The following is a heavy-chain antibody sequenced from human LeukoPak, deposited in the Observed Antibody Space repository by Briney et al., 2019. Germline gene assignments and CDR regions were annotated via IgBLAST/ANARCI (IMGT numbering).Heavy chain of an antibody. J-gene: IGHJ5*02. Sequence: LETLFLTCAFYGWSFRGYYRGWIRPPPGEGLGWIGEINHSGSTNYNPSLKSRVTISVDTSKNQFPLKLSSVTAADTAVYYCARGLNWGSNWFDPWGQGTLVTVSS. CDR3: ARGLNWGSNWFDP. D-gene: IGHD7-27*01. CDR1: GWSFRGYY. CDR2: INHSGST. V-gene: IGHV4-34*01.